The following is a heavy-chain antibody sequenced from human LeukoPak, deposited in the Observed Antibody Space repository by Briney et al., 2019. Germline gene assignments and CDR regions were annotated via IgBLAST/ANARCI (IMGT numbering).Heavy chain of an antibody. V-gene: IGHV4-34*01. CDR1: GGSFSGDY. CDR3: ARVAGSSGSYYNVGRNYYMDV. Sequence: SETLSLTCAVYGGSFSGDYWSWIRQPPGKGLEWIGEINHSGSTNYNPSLKSRVTISVDTSKNQFSLKLSSVTAADTAVYYCARVAGSSGSYYNVGRNYYMDVWGKGTTVTVSS. J-gene: IGHJ6*03. CDR2: INHSGST. D-gene: IGHD3-10*01.